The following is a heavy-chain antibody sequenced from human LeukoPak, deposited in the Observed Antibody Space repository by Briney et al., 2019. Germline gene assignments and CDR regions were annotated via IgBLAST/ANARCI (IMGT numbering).Heavy chain of an antibody. CDR3: ARADMVRGVITWFDP. CDR1: GGSFSGYY. CDR2: INHSGST. V-gene: IGHV4-34*01. D-gene: IGHD3-10*01. Sequence: SETLSLTCAVYGGSFSGYYWSWIRQPPGKGLEWIGEINHSGSTNYNPSLKSRVTISVDTSKNQFSLKLSPVTAADTAVYYCARADMVRGVITWFDPWGRGTLVTVSS. J-gene: IGHJ5*02.